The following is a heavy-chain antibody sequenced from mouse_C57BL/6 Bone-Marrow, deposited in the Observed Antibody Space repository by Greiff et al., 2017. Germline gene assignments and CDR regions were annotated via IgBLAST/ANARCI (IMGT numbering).Heavy chain of an antibody. J-gene: IGHJ2*01. CDR2: INPNNGGT. Sequence: EVQLQQSGPELVKPGASVKISCKASGYTFTDYYMNWVKQSHGKSLEWIGDINPNNGGTSYNQKFKGKATLTVDKSSSTAYMELRSLTSEDSAVYYCEREMGLLYYFDYWGQGTTLTVSS. CDR3: EREMGLLYYFDY. D-gene: IGHD1-1*01. CDR1: GYTFTDYY. V-gene: IGHV1-26*01.